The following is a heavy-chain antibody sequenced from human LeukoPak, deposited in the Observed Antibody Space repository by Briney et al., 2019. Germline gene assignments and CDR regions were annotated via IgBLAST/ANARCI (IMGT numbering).Heavy chain of an antibody. CDR3: ARARFHGSTSREYYFDY. CDR1: GYTFTSYG. D-gene: IGHD3-10*01. Sequence: GASVKVSCKASGYTFTSYGISWVRQAPGQGLEWMGRIIPILGIANYAQKFQGRVTITADKSTSTAYMELSSLRSEDTAVYYCARARFHGSTSREYYFDYWGQGTLVTVSS. J-gene: IGHJ4*02. V-gene: IGHV1-69*04. CDR2: IIPILGIA.